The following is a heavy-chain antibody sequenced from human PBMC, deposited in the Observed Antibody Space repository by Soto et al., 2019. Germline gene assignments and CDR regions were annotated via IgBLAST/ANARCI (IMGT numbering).Heavy chain of an antibody. Sequence: EVQLVESGGGLVQPGGSLRLSCAASGFTFSSYWMHWVRQAPGKGLVWVSRINSDGSSTIYADSVKGRFTISRDNAKNTRYLQTNSLRAEDTAVYYCAREWSSGYYRAVYFQHWGQGTLVTVSS. V-gene: IGHV3-74*01. D-gene: IGHD3-22*01. CDR2: INSDGSST. J-gene: IGHJ1*01. CDR1: GFTFSSYW. CDR3: AREWSSGYYRAVYFQH.